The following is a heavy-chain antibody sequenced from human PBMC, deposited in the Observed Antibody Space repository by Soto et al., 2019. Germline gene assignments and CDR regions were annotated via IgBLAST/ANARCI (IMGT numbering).Heavy chain of an antibody. D-gene: IGHD6-13*01. Sequence: QITLMESGPTLVTPTQTLTLTCTFSGFSLTTSGVGVGWIRQSPGKALEWLALIYWDDDKRYSPSLKSRLTITKVTSKNQVVLVMTDMDPMDTATYYCAHRQEYSSSWNSGWFDPWGQGTVVTVSS. CDR3: AHRQEYSSSWNSGWFDP. J-gene: IGHJ5*02. V-gene: IGHV2-5*02. CDR2: IYWDDDK. CDR1: GFSLTTSGVG.